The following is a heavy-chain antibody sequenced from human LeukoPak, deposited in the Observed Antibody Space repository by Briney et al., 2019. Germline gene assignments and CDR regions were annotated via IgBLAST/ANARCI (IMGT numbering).Heavy chain of an antibody. V-gene: IGHV3-48*03. CDR1: GFTFSSYE. J-gene: IGHJ6*04. Sequence: PGGSLRLSCAASGFTFSSYEMNWVRQAPGKGLEWVSYISSSGSTIYYADSVKGRFTISRDNAKNSLYLQMNSLRAEDTAVYYCARVGGNEQQWLVGYYYYGMDVWGKGTTVAVSS. CDR2: ISSSGSTI. CDR3: ARVGGNEQQWLVGYYYYGMDV. D-gene: IGHD6-19*01.